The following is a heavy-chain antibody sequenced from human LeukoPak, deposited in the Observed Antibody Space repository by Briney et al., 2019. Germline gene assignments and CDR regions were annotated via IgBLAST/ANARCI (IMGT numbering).Heavy chain of an antibody. Sequence: QPGGSLRLSCAASGFTFSDYAMSWVRQAPGKGLEWVSSIGGSGGSAHYTDSVKGRFTISRDNSKDTLFLQMNSLRAEDTAVYYCARGAGRDGGVWGQGTLVTVSS. CDR2: IGGSGGSA. CDR3: ARGAGRDGGV. CDR1: GFTFSDYA. J-gene: IGHJ4*02. V-gene: IGHV3-23*01. D-gene: IGHD5-24*01.